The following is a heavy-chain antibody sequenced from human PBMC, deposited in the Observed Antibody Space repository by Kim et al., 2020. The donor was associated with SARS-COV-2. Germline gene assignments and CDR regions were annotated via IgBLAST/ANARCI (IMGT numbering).Heavy chain of an antibody. Sequence: GGSLRLSCTASGFTFGDYAMSWVRQAPGKGLEWVGFIRSKAYGGTTEYAASVKGRFTISRDDSKSIAYLQMNSLKTEDTAVYYCTRAFSWYRWELPRVGAFDIWGQGTMVTVSS. CDR1: GFTFGDYA. CDR3: TRAFSWYRWELPRVGAFDI. CDR2: IRSKAYGGTT. V-gene: IGHV3-49*04. J-gene: IGHJ3*02. D-gene: IGHD1-26*01.